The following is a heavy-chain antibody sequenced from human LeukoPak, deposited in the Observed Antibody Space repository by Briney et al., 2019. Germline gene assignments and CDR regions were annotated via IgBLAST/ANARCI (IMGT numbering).Heavy chain of an antibody. Sequence: ASVNVSCKASGYTFSSYDISWVRQAPGQGLEWMGWISAYNGNTNYAQKLQGRVTMTTDTSTSTAYMELRSLRSDDTAVYYCARTGGERTWLRPSFDYWGQGTLVTVSS. D-gene: IGHD5-12*01. V-gene: IGHV1-18*01. J-gene: IGHJ4*02. CDR2: ISAYNGNT. CDR3: ARTGGERTWLRPSFDY. CDR1: GYTFSSYD.